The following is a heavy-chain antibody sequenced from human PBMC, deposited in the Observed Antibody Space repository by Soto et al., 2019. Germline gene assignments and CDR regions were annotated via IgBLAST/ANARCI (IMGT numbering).Heavy chain of an antibody. CDR1: GGSVGIRGYY. CDR2: IYYSGST. D-gene: IGHD6-13*01. Sequence: SETLSLTCTVSGGSVGIRGYYWIWIRQHPGKGLEWIGYIYYSGSTYYNPSLKSRVTISVDTSKNQFSLKLSSVTAADTAVYYCARAPYEVYRSSWYNGMDVWGQGTTVTVSS. CDR3: ARAPYEVYRSSWYNGMDV. J-gene: IGHJ6*02. V-gene: IGHV4-31*03.